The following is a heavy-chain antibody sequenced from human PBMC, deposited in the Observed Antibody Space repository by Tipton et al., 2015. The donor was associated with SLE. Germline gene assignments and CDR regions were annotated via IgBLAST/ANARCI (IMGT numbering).Heavy chain of an antibody. CDR3: ARDRGQWLVDY. CDR1: GGSISSHY. D-gene: IGHD6-19*01. V-gene: IGHV4-59*11. Sequence: GLVKPSETLSLTCTASGGSISSHYWSWIRQPPGKGLEWIGYIYYSGSTNYNPSLKSRVTISVDTSKNQFSLKLSSVTAADTAVYYCARDRGQWLVDYWGQGTLVTVSS. CDR2: IYYSGST. J-gene: IGHJ4*02.